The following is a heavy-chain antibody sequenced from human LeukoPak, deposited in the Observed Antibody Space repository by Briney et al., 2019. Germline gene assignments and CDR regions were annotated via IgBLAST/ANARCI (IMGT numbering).Heavy chain of an antibody. CDR3: GRVPSIAVVNWFDP. Sequence: SETLSLTCTVSGGSISSSSYYWGWIRQPPGKGLEWIGSIYYSGSTYYNPSLKSRVTITVDTSKNQFSLKLSSVTAADTAVYYCGRVPSIAVVNWFDPWGQGTLVTVSS. CDR2: IYYSGST. CDR1: GGSISSSSYY. D-gene: IGHD6-19*01. J-gene: IGHJ5*02. V-gene: IGHV4-39*07.